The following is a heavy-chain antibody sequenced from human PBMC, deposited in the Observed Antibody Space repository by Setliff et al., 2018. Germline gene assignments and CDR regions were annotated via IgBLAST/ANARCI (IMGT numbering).Heavy chain of an antibody. CDR3: ARDPLTTNRRRAFDI. D-gene: IGHD4-17*01. CDR2: IYYSGST. CDR1: GGSISSSSYY. V-gene: IGHV4-39*07. J-gene: IGHJ3*02. Sequence: SETLSLTCTVSGGSISSSSYYWGWIRQPPGKGLEWIGSIYYSGSTYYNPSLKSRVTISVDTSKNQFSLKLSSVTAADTAVYYCARDPLTTNRRRAFDIWGQGTMVTVSS.